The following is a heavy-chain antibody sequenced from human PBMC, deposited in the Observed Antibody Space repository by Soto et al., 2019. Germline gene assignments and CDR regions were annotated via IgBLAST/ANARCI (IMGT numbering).Heavy chain of an antibody. CDR1: GYTFNVYY. CDR2: INPNSGAT. J-gene: IGHJ6*03. V-gene: IGHV1-2*04. CDR3: ARGYYYYYMDV. Sequence: ASVKVPSKASGYTFNVYYIHWVREAPGQGLEWMGWINPNSGATNYAQKFQGWVTMTRDTSISTAYMELSRLTSDDTAMYYCARGYYYYYMDVWAEGTTVTVSS.